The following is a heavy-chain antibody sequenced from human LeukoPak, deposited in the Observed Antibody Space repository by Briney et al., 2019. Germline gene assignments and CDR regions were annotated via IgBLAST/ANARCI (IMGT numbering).Heavy chain of an antibody. CDR1: GYTFTSYG. V-gene: IGHV1-18*01. D-gene: IGHD5-18*01. J-gene: IGHJ5*02. CDR2: ISAYNSNT. CDR3: ARVLGRGYSYGLFDP. Sequence: ASVKVSCKASGYTFTSYGINWVRQAPGQGLEWMGWISAYNSNTNYAQKFQGRVTMTTDTSTSTAYMELRSLRSEDTAVYYCARVLGRGYSYGLFDPWGQGTLVTVSS.